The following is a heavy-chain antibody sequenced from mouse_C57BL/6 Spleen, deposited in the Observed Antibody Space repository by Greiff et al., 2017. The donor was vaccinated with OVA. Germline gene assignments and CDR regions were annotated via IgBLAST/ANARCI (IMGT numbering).Heavy chain of an antibody. CDR1: GYTFTSYW. Sequence: QVQLQQPGAELVRPGSSVKLSCKASGYTFTSYWMHWVKQRPIQGLEWIGNIDPSDSETHYNQKFKDKATLTVDKSSSTAYMQLSSLTSEDSAVYDCARQGGYYGFAYWGQGTLVTVSA. CDR2: IDPSDSET. CDR3: ARQGGYYGFAY. J-gene: IGHJ3*01. D-gene: IGHD2-3*01. V-gene: IGHV1-52*01.